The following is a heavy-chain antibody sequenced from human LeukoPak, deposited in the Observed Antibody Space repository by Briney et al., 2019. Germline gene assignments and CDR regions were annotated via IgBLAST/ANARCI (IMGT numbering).Heavy chain of an antibody. CDR2: IDTEGNIE. V-gene: IGHV3-7*04. D-gene: IGHD6-6*01. CDR3: ARDARWRFDY. CDR1: GFTFSDLW. J-gene: IGHJ4*02. Sequence: GGSLRLSCAASGFTFSDLWMIWVRQAPGKGLEWVAMIDTEGNIETYVDSVRGRFTHSSDNTKNSLYLQMNALRAEDTAVYYFARDARWRFDYWGQGTLVAVCS.